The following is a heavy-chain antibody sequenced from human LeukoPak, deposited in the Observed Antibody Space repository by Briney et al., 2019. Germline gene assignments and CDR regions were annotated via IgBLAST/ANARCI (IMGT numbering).Heavy chain of an antibody. CDR2: IIPILGIA. J-gene: IGHJ4*02. Sequence: SVKVSCKASGGTFSSYAISWVRQAPGQGLEWMGRIIPILGIANYAQKFQGRVTITTDESTSTAYMELSSLRSEDTAVYYCARDPFGAIHPYFDYWGQGALVTVSS. D-gene: IGHD2-21*01. V-gene: IGHV1-69*04. CDR1: GGTFSSYA. CDR3: ARDPFGAIHPYFDY.